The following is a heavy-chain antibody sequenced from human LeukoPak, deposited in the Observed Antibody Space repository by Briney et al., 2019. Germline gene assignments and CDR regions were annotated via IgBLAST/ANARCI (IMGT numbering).Heavy chain of an antibody. CDR1: GYTFTGYY. V-gene: IGHV1-18*04. Sequence: GASVKVSCKASGYTFTGYYMHWVRQAPGQGLEWMGWISAYNGNTNYAQKLQGRVTMTTDTSTSTAYMELRSLRSDDTAVYYCARSQLLLMGHDPFDYWGQGTLVTVSS. D-gene: IGHD2-2*01. CDR2: ISAYNGNT. J-gene: IGHJ4*02. CDR3: ARSQLLLMGHDPFDY.